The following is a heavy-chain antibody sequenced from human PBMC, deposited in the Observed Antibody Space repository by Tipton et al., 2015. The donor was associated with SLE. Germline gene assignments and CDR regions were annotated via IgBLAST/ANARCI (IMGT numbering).Heavy chain of an antibody. CDR3: AKGRYYDSISYSMDV. V-gene: IGHV3-23*01. J-gene: IGHJ6*02. CDR2: IVGSGGST. CDR1: GFAFSNYA. D-gene: IGHD3-22*01. Sequence: GSLRLSCAASGFAFSNYAMNWVRQAPGKGLEWVSLIVGSGGSTYYGDSVMGRFTISRDNSKNTLYLQINSLRVEDTAVYYCAKGRYYDSISYSMDVWGQGTTVTVSS.